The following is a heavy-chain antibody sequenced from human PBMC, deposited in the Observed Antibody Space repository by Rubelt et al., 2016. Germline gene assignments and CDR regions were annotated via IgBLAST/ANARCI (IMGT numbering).Heavy chain of an antibody. V-gene: IGHV3-30*03. CDR2: ISYDGSIK. Sequence: VSCGGGVVQPGRSLRLSCAASGFTFSSYGMHWVRQAPGKGLEWVAVISYDGSIKYYADSVKGRFTISRDNSKNTLYLQMNSLRAEDTAVYYCVGGDYVDYWGQGTLVTVSS. J-gene: IGHJ4*02. CDR3: VGGDYVDY. D-gene: IGHD3-16*01. CDR1: GFTFSSYG.